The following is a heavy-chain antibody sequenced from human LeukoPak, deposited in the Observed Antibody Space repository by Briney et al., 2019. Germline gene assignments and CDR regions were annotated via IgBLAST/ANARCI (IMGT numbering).Heavy chain of an antibody. V-gene: IGHV1-2*02. CDR3: ARDAIPYDFWSGYYVNWFDP. Sequence: GASVKVSCKASGYTFTGYYMHWVRQAPGRGLAWMGWINPNSGGTNYAQKFQGRVTMTRDTSISTAYMELSRLRSDDTAVYYCARDAIPYDFWSGYYVNWFDPWGQGTLVNVSS. CDR2: INPNSGGT. CDR1: GYTFTGYY. J-gene: IGHJ5*02. D-gene: IGHD3-3*01.